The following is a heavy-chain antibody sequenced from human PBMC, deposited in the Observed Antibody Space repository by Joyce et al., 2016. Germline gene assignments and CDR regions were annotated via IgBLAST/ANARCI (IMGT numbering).Heavy chain of an antibody. CDR2: SSAYNGNT. CDR3: ARAEGLSLSDY. V-gene: IGHV1-18*04. Sequence: QVQLVQSGAEVKKPGASVKVSCKASGYTFTTYGISWVRQAPGQGLEWMGWSSAYNGNTNYAQKVQGRVTMTTDTSTSTAYTELRSLRSDDTAVYYCARAEGLSLSDYWGQGTLVTVSS. CDR1: GYTFTTYG. J-gene: IGHJ4*02. D-gene: IGHD3-16*02.